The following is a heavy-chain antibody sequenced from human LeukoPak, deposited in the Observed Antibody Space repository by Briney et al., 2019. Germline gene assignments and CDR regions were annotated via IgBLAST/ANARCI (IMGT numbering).Heavy chain of an antibody. J-gene: IGHJ1*01. D-gene: IGHD3-22*01. CDR3: ARAPSEIGGYYPEYFRH. CDR2: TKSDAST. V-gene: IGHV3-74*01. Sequence: GGSLRLSWAAAGFTFSTYWTRWVRQAAGKGLVWVSRTKSDASTNYAGSVKGRFTISRDNSKNTASLQMNSLRAEDTGVYYCARAPSEIGGYYPEYFRHWGQGALVTVSS. CDR1: GFTFSTYW.